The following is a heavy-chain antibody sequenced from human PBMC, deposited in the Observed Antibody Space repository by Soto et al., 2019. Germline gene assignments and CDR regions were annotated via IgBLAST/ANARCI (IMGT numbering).Heavy chain of an antibody. CDR2: ISGSGGST. J-gene: IGHJ6*02. D-gene: IGHD6-19*01. CDR3: ANLAVAGTPDYYYYGMDV. CDR1: GFTFSSYA. Sequence: PGGSLRLSCAASGFTFSSYAMSWVRQAPGKGLEWVSAISGSGGSTYYADSVKGRFTISRDNSKNTLYLQMNSLRAEDTAVYYCANLAVAGTPDYYYYGMDVWGQGTTVTVS. V-gene: IGHV3-23*01.